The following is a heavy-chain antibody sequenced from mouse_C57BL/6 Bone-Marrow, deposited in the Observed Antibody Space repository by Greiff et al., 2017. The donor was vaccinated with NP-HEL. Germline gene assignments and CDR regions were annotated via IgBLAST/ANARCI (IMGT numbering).Heavy chain of an antibody. CDR3: ARSTMVTTREGFAY. J-gene: IGHJ3*01. CDR1: GYSFTGYY. V-gene: IGHV1-31*01. CDR2: IYPYNGVS. D-gene: IGHD2-2*01. Sequence: VQLQQSGPELKPGASVKISCKASGYSFTGYYMHWVKQSHGNILDWIGYIYPYNGVSSYNQKFKGKATLTVDKSSSTAYMELRSLTSEDSAVYYCARSTMVTTREGFAYWGQGTLVTVSA.